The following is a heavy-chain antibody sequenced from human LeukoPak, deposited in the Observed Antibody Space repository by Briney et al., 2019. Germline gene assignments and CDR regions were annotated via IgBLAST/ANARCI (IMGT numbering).Heavy chain of an antibody. Sequence: SETLSLTCSVSGGSISSYYWSWIRQPPGKGLEWIGYIYYSGSTNYNPSLKSRVTISVDTSKNQFSLKLSSVTAADTAVYYCAGAVAYCGGDCYYSAFDIWGQGTMVTVSS. CDR1: GGSISSYY. V-gene: IGHV4-59*01. CDR3: AGAVAYCGGDCYYSAFDI. J-gene: IGHJ3*02. CDR2: IYYSGST. D-gene: IGHD2-21*02.